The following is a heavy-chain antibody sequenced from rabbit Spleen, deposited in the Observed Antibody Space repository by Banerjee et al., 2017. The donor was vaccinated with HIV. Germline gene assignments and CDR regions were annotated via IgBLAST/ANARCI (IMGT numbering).Heavy chain of an antibody. CDR1: GFSLFSYW. CDR2: IYTGDGST. CDR3: ARDFPYRNNDPNNDL. J-gene: IGHJ4*01. Sequence: EESGGGLVKPGGTLTLTCKASGFSLFSYWMCWVRQAPGKGLDLIGCIYTGDGSTDYANWVNGRFTISKTSSTVDLKMTSLTAADTATYFCARDFPYRNNDPNNDLWGPGTLITVS. D-gene: IGHD1-1*01. V-gene: IGHV1S25*01.